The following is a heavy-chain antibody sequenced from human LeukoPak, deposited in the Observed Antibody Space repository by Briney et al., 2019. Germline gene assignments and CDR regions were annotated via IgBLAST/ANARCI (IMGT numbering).Heavy chain of an antibody. CDR2: ISYHGSNT. Sequence: SGGSLRLSCAASGFTFSSYSMHWVRQAPGKGLEWLTLISYHGSNTEYTESVKGRFTISRDNSKNTLFLQMNSLRTEDTAIYLCARSPERLGQGYLDSWGQGTLVTVSS. CDR1: GFTFSSYS. CDR3: ARSPERLGQGYLDS. J-gene: IGHJ4*02. V-gene: IGHV3-30*04. D-gene: IGHD3/OR15-3a*01.